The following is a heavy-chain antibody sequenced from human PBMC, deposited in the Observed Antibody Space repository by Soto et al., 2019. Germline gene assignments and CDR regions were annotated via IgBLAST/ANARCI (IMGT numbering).Heavy chain of an antibody. V-gene: IGHV1-69*02. J-gene: IGHJ4*02. D-gene: IGHD3-10*01. CDR2: FIPILGLT. Sequence: QVQLVQSGAEVKKPGSSVKVSCTTSGGTLDTYTFSWVRQAPGQGLEWVGRFIPILGLTNYAQKFQGRLTFTADKSTSTAYMELSGLTSEDTAVYYCAGVRRDYFDSWGQGTLVTVSS. CDR1: GGTLDTYT. CDR3: AGVRRDYFDS.